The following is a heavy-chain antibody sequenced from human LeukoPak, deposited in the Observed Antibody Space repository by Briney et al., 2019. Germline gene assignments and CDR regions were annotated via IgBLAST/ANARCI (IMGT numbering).Heavy chain of an antibody. J-gene: IGHJ5*02. Sequence: ASVKVSCKASGYTFTSYGISWVRQAPGQGLEWMGWISAYNGNTNYAQKLQGRVTMTTDTSTSTAYMELRSLRSDDTAVYYCAKGSRAWVAVAEWFDPWGQGTLVTVSS. CDR3: AKGSRAWVAVAEWFDP. CDR1: GYTFTSYG. V-gene: IGHV1-18*01. CDR2: ISAYNGNT. D-gene: IGHD6-19*01.